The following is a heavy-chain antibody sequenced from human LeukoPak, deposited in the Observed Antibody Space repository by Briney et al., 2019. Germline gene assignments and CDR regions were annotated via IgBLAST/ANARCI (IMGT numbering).Heavy chain of an antibody. Sequence: SETLSLTCTVSGGSISSSSYSLGWIRQPPGKGLEWIVSIYYSGSTYYNPSLKSRVTISVDTSKNQFSLKLSSVTAADTAVYYCARRKRGGLLLIRVFDYWGQGTLVTVSS. J-gene: IGHJ4*02. CDR2: IYYSGST. CDR1: GGSISSSSYS. V-gene: IGHV4-39*01. CDR3: ARRKRGGLLLIRVFDY. D-gene: IGHD3-22*01.